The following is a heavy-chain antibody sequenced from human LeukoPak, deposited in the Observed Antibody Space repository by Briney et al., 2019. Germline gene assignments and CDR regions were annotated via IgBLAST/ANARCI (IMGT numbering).Heavy chain of an antibody. V-gene: IGHV3-7*01. CDR3: ARIGYSSSSFDY. D-gene: IGHD6-6*01. J-gene: IGHJ4*02. Sequence: PGGSLRLSCAAPGFKFDNSWMSWVRQAPGKGLEWVANIKQDGSVKYYVDSVKGRFTISRDNARNSQYLQMNSLRPEDTAVYYCARIGYSSSSFDYWGQGTLVTVSS. CDR1: GFKFDNSW. CDR2: IKQDGSVK.